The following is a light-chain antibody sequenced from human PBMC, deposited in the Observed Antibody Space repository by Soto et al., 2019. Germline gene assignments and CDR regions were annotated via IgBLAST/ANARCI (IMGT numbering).Light chain of an antibody. V-gene: IGLV2-14*01. J-gene: IGLJ2*01. CDR3: RSYTSSSTRV. CDR1: SSDVGGYKY. CDR2: EVS. Sequence: QSALTQPASVSGSPGQSITISCTGTSSDVGGYKYVSWYQQHPGKAPKLMIYEVSNRPSGVSNRFSGSKSGNTASLTISGLQAEDEAHYYCRSYTSSSTRVFGGGTKVTVL.